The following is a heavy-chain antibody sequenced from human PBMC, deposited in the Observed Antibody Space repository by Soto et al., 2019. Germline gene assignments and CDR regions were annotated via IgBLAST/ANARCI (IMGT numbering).Heavy chain of an antibody. J-gene: IGHJ4*02. V-gene: IGHV1-3*01. CDR1: GGTFSSYA. D-gene: IGHD4-17*01. Sequence: ASVKVSCKASGGTFSSYAIHWVRQAPGQSLEWMGWVNAGNGYTKYLQNFQGRVTISSDTSASTAYMELNSLRSEDTAVYYCARGADTYGYYFDYWGQGTLVTVSS. CDR2: VNAGNGYT. CDR3: ARGADTYGYYFDY.